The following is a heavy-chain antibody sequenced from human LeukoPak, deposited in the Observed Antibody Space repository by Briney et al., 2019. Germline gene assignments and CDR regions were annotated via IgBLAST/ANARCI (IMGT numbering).Heavy chain of an antibody. CDR2: IYYSGST. J-gene: IGHJ4*02. V-gene: IGHV4-39*01. D-gene: IGHD3-10*01. Sequence: SETLSLTCTVSGGPINRSSYYWGWIRQPPGKGLEWIATIYYSGSTYYNPSLKSRVTISADTSKNQFSLKLSSVTAADTAVYYCARLTSGHFDYWGQGTLVTVSS. CDR3: ARLTSGHFDY. CDR1: GGPINRSSYY.